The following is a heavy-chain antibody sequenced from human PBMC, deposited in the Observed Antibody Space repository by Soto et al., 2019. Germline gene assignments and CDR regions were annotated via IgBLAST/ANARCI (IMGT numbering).Heavy chain of an antibody. J-gene: IGHJ4*02. D-gene: IGHD2-21*02. V-gene: IGHV3-33*01. CDR3: ARDRCGGDCYQVDY. CDR2: IWYDGSNK. CDR1: GFTFSSYG. Sequence: QVQLVESGGGVVQPGRSLRLSCAASGFTFSSYGMHWVRQAPGKGLEWVAVIWYDGSNKYYADSVKGRFTISRDNSXNTLYLQMNSLRAEDTAVYYCARDRCGGDCYQVDYWGQGTLVTVSS.